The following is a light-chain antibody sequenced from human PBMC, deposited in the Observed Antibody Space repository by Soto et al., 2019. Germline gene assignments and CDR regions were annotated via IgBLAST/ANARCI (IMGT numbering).Light chain of an antibody. V-gene: IGKV3-11*01. CDR3: QQYNNWPPIN. J-gene: IGKJ5*01. CDR1: QSVSSY. Sequence: DILLTQSPATLCLFPGGKATLSRRASQSVSSYLAWYQPKPGQAPRLIIYDASNRATGIPARFSGSGSGTDFTLTISSLEPEDFAVYYCQQYNNWPPINCGQGTRLEIK. CDR2: DAS.